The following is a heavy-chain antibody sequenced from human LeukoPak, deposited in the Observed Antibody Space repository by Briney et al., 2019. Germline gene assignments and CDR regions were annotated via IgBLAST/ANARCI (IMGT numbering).Heavy chain of an antibody. CDR1: GYSFTSYW. D-gene: IGHD5-12*01. V-gene: IGHV5-51*01. Sequence: GESLKISCKGSGYSFTSYWIGWVRQMPGKGPEWMGIIYPGDFNTRYSPSFQGQVTISADKSISTACLQLSSLKASDTAMYYCARRLISGYDYMGAFDPWGQGTLVTVSS. CDR2: IYPGDFNT. CDR3: ARRLISGYDYMGAFDP. J-gene: IGHJ5*02.